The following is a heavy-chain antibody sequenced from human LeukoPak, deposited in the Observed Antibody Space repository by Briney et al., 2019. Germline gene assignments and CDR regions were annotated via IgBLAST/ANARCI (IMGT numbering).Heavy chain of an antibody. D-gene: IGHD1-26*01. CDR2: ISAYNGNT. CDR1: GYTFTSYG. Sequence: ASVKVSCKASGYTFTSYGISWVRQAPGQGLEWMGWISAYNGNTNYAQKLQGRVTMTTDTSTSTAYMELRSLRSDDTAVYYCARGLRIVGATSPPLGYWGQGTLVTVSS. CDR3: ARGLRIVGATSPPLGY. J-gene: IGHJ4*02. V-gene: IGHV1-18*01.